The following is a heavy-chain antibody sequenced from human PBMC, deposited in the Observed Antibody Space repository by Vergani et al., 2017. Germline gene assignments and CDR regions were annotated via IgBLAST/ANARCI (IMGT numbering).Heavy chain of an antibody. CDR1: GYSISSGYY. CDR3: ARNQDSSSWIRAEYFQH. D-gene: IGHD6-13*01. CDR2: IYHSGST. V-gene: IGHV4-38-2*01. J-gene: IGHJ1*01. Sequence: QVQLQESGPGLVKPSETLSLTCAVSGYSISSGYYWGWIRQPPGKGLEWIGSIYHSGSTYYNPSLKSRVTISVDTSKNQFSLKLSSVTAADTAVYYCARNQDSSSWIRAEYFQHWGQGTLVTVSS.